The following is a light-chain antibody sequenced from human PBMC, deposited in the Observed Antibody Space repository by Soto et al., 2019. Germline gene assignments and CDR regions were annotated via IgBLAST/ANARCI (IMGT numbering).Light chain of an antibody. CDR1: SSNIGSNT. V-gene: IGLV1-44*01. CDR3: VAWDDSLNGAV. J-gene: IGLJ7*01. Sequence: QPVLTQPPSASGTPGQRVTISCSGSSSNIGSNTVNWYQHLPGTAPKLLMYSNSQRPSGVPDRFSGSKSGTSVSLAISGLQSEDEADYYCVAWDDSLNGAVFGGGTQLTVL. CDR2: SNS.